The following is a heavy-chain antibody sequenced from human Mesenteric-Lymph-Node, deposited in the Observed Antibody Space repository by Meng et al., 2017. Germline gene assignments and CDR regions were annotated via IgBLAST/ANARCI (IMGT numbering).Heavy chain of an antibody. Sequence: ASVKVSCKASGYNFAGYALNWVRQAPGQGLEWMGIINPSGGSTSYAQKFQGRVTMTRDTSTSTVYMELSSLRSEDTAVYYCAREGSGWSGVYYYYYYGMDVWGQGTMVTVSS. CDR1: GYNFAGYA. CDR3: AREGSGWSGVYYYYYYGMDV. J-gene: IGHJ6*02. V-gene: IGHV1-46*01. D-gene: IGHD6-19*01. CDR2: INPSGGST.